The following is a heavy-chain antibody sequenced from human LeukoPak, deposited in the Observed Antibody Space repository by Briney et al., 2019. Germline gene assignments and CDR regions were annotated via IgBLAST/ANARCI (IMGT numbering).Heavy chain of an antibody. CDR3: ARDNAHASRSPGVQ. J-gene: IGHJ4*02. V-gene: IGHV3-7*01. Sequence: GGSLRLSCVGFGVFTFSSYSMSWVRQAPGKGLEWVASIKKDGTEESYVDSVKGRFTISRDNAKNSLFLQMNSLTVEDAAVYYCARDNAHASRSPGVQWGLGTLVTVSS. D-gene: IGHD3-16*01. CDR1: GVFTFSSYS. CDR2: IKKDGTEE.